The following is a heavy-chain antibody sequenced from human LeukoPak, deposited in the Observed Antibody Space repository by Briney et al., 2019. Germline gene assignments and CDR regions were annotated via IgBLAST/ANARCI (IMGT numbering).Heavy chain of an antibody. CDR1: GYSISSGYY. J-gene: IGHJ4*02. V-gene: IGHV4-38-2*01. Sequence: PSETLSLTCGVSGYSISSGYYWGWIRQPPGKGLERIASMYHTGTTNYNPSLKSRVTMSVDTSKNQFSLKLSSVTAADTAVYYCASAYYGDYEEIFDYWGQGTLVTVSS. D-gene: IGHD4-17*01. CDR2: MYHTGTT. CDR3: ASAYYGDYEEIFDY.